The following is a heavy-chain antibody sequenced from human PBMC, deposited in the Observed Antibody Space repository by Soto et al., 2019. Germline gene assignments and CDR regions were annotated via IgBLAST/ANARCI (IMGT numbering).Heavy chain of an antibody. CDR2: IIPIFGTA. CDR1: GGTFSSYA. D-gene: IGHD3-9*01. Sequence: QVQLVQSGAEVKKPGSSVKVSCKASGGTFSSYAISWVRQAPGQGLEWLGGIIPIFGTANYAQKFQGRVTITADESTSTAYRELSSLRSYDTAVYYCARDPRLRYFDWSNGEDYFDYWGQGTLVTVSS. V-gene: IGHV1-69*01. CDR3: ARDPRLRYFDWSNGEDYFDY. J-gene: IGHJ4*02.